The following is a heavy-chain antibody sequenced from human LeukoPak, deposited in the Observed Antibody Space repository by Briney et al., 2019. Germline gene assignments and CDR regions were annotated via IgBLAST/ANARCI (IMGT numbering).Heavy chain of an antibody. CDR2: ISSNGGST. V-gene: IGHV3-64*01. J-gene: IGHJ5*02. D-gene: IGHD6-6*01. Sequence: GGSLRLSCAASGFTFSSYSMNWVRQAPGKGLEYVSAISSNGGSTYYANSVKGRFTISRDNSKNTLYLQMGSLRAEDMAVYYCARSSKGDSSSVFWFDPWGQGTLVTVSS. CDR3: ARSSKGDSSSVFWFDP. CDR1: GFTFSSYS.